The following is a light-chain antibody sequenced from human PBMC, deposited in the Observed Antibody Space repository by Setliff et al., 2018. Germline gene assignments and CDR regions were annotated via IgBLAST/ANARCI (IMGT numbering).Light chain of an antibody. CDR2: GVS. CDR1: SSDVGSYDL. V-gene: IGLV2-14*03. CDR3: NAYASDTTYV. J-gene: IGLJ1*01. Sequence: SVLTQPASVSGSPGQSITISCSGTSSDVGSYDLVSWYQQHPGKAPKLIIYGVSDRPSGVSSRVSGSKSGNTAYLTISGLQTEDEAEYYCNAYASDTTYVFGSGTKVTVL.